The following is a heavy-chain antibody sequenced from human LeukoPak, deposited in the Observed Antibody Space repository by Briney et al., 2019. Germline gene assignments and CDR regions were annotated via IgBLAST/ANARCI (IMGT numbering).Heavy chain of an antibody. V-gene: IGHV3-23*01. CDR2: ISGSGGST. Sequence: GGSLRLSCAASGFTFSSYAMSWVRQAPGKGLEWVSAISGSGGSTYYADSVKGRFTISRDNSKNTLYLQMNSLRAEDTAVYYCASMPTHPRGNYYYMDVWGKGTTVTVSS. CDR3: ASMPTHPRGNYYYMDV. CDR1: GFTFSSYA. J-gene: IGHJ6*03. D-gene: IGHD2-2*01.